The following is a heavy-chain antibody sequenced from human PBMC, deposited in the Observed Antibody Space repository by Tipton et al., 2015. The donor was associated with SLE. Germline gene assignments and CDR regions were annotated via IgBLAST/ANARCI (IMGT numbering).Heavy chain of an antibody. J-gene: IGHJ4*02. V-gene: IGHV5-51*03. CDR3: ARSGSSSLDH. CDR2: IYPGDSDT. D-gene: IGHD6-6*01. Sequence: QLVQSGAEAKKPGESLKISCEISGYIFDTSWVGWVRQLPGKGLDWVGIIYPGDSDTRYSPSFQGQVTISADKSISTVYLQWSSLKASDTAVYYCARSGSSSLDHWGQGTLVTVSS. CDR1: GYIFDTSW.